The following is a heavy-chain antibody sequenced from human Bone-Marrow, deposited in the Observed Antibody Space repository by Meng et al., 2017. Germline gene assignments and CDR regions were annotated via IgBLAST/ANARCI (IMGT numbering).Heavy chain of an antibody. CDR2: IHYSGSN. CDR1: GGSISSYY. V-gene: IGHV4-59*08. CDR3: ARHRDGGSYPLDY. D-gene: IGHD1-26*01. Sequence: QVQLQESGPGPVKTSETLFLTRTVSGGSISSYYWSLIRQPPGEGLEWIAYIHYSGSNNYNPSLKSRVTISVDTSKNQFSLKLTSVTAADTAVYYCARHRDGGSYPLDYWGQGTLVTVSS. J-gene: IGHJ4*02.